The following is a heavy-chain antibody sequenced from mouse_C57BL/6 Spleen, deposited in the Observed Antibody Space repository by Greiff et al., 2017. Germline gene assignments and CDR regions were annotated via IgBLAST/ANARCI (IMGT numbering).Heavy chain of an antibody. V-gene: IGHV1-64*01. Sequence: VQLQQPGAELVKPGASVKLSCKASGYTFTSYWMHWVKQRPGQGLEWIGMIHPNSGSTNYNEKFKSKATLTVDKSSSTDYMQLSSLTSEDSAVYYCARDTTVPFDYWGQGTTLTVSS. CDR1: GYTFTSYW. D-gene: IGHD1-1*01. CDR2: IHPNSGST. CDR3: ARDTTVPFDY. J-gene: IGHJ2*01.